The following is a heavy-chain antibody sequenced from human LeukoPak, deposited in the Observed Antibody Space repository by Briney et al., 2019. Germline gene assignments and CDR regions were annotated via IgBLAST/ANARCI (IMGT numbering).Heavy chain of an antibody. V-gene: IGHV3-49*04. CDR2: IRSKVYGGTT. J-gene: IGHJ4*02. Sequence: GGSLRLSCTTSGFTFDNYAMTWVRQAPGKGLEWVGFIRSKVYGGTTEYAASVKGRFTLSRDDSKSIDNLQMNSLKTEDTAAYYCTRGGVDIVATISDYWGQGALVTVSS. D-gene: IGHD5-12*01. CDR3: TRGGVDIVATISDY. CDR1: GFTFDNYA.